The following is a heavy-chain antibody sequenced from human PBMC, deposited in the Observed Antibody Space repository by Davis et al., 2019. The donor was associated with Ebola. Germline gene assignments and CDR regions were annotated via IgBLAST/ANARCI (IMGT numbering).Heavy chain of an antibody. J-gene: IGHJ4*02. CDR2: ISHNGSLR. CDR3: AKVTHGV. V-gene: IGHV3-30*18. Sequence: PGGSLRLSCEASGFTFSSYGMHWVRPAPDKGLEWLAIISHNGSLRNYAESVKGRFTISRDNSKSTLYLQIHSLRPEDTAVYYCAKVTHGVWGRGTLVTVSS. D-gene: IGHD2-21*02. CDR1: GFTFSSYG.